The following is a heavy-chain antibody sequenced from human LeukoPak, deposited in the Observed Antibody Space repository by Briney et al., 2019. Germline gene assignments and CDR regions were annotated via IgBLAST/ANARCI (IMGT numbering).Heavy chain of an antibody. CDR2: ISYDGSNK. CDR3: ARDPTPARPNSGYYFDY. CDR1: GFTFSSYA. J-gene: IGHJ4*02. Sequence: PGGSLRLSCAASGFTFSSYAMHWVRQAPGKGLEWVAVISYDGSNKYYADSVKGRFTISRDNSKNTLYLQMNSLRAEDTAVYYCARDPTPARPNSGYYFDYWGQGTLDTVSS. V-gene: IGHV3-30-3*01. D-gene: IGHD6-6*01.